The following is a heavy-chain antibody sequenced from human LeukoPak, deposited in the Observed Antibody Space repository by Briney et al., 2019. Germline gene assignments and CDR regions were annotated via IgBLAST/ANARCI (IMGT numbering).Heavy chain of an antibody. CDR2: INHSGST. CDR1: GGSISSGGYY. Sequence: SQTLSLTCTVSGGSISSGGYYWSWIRQPPGKGLEWIGEINHSGSTNYNPSLKSRVTISVDTSKNQFSLKLSSVTAADTAVYYCAREYMDTAMAPFDYWGQETLVTVSS. CDR3: AREYMDTAMAPFDY. J-gene: IGHJ4*02. D-gene: IGHD5-18*01. V-gene: IGHV4-30-2*01.